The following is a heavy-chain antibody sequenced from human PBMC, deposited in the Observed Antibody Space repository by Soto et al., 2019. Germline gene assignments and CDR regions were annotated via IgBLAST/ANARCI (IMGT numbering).Heavy chain of an antibody. D-gene: IGHD3-10*01. CDR3: ERHRGVLFEGFGI. Sequence: WQTLSLTCAISGDSVSSNSAAWNWLRQSPSRGLEWLGRTYYRSKWYNDYAPSVKSQITINPDTSRNQFSLQLNSVTPEDTAVYYRERHRGVLFEGFGIWGHVPVVPAS. CDR1: GDSVSSNSAA. J-gene: IGHJ4*01. V-gene: IGHV6-1*01. CDR2: TYYRSKWYN.